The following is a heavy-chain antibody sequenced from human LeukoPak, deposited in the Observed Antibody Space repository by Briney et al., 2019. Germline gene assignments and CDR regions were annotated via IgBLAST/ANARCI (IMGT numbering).Heavy chain of an antibody. V-gene: IGHV1-18*01. D-gene: IGHD2/OR15-2a*01. CDR1: GFTFTSYG. J-gene: IGHJ4*02. CDR2: ISAYNGNT. CDR3: ARHLGPVSNTLIDF. Sequence: ASVKVSCKASGFTFTSYGFNWVRQAPGQGLEWLGWISAYNGNTDYAQNFQDRVTMSTVTSTRTAYLELRSLRSDDTAVYYCARHLGPVSNTLIDFWGQGTLVTVSS.